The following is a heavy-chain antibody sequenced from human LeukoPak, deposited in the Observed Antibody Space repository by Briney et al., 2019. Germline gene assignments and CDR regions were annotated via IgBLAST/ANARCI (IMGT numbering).Heavy chain of an antibody. V-gene: IGHV3-21*01. D-gene: IGHD6-13*01. CDR1: GFTFSSYS. CDR2: ISSSSSCI. CDR3: ARDPAAGPWYNWFDP. J-gene: IGHJ5*02. Sequence: GGSLSLSCAASGFTFSSYSMNWVRQAPGKGLEWVSSISSSSSCIYYADSVKGRFTISRDNAKNSLYLQMNSLRAEDTAVYYCARDPAAGPWYNWFDPWGQGTLVTVSS.